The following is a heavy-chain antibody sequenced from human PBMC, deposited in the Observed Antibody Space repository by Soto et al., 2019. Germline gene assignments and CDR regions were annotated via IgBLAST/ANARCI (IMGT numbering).Heavy chain of an antibody. J-gene: IGHJ4*02. CDR2: IYYSGST. Sequence: TSETLSLTCTVAGGSISSGDYYWSWIRQPPGKGLEWIGHIYYSGSTYYNPSLKSRVTISVDTSKNQFSLKLSSVTAADTAVYYCARGAQYYYDSSGYTDYWGQGTLVTVSS. CDR3: ARGAQYYYDSSGYTDY. V-gene: IGHV4-30-4*01. CDR1: GGSISSGDYY. D-gene: IGHD3-22*01.